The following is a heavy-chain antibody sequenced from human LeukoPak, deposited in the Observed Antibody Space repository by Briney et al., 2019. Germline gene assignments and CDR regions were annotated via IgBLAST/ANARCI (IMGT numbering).Heavy chain of an antibody. CDR2: ISYSGST. CDR1: GGSINSYY. J-gene: IGHJ4*02. Sequence: PSETLSLTCTVYGGSINSYYWSWIRQPPGKGLEWIGYISYSGSTNYNPFLKSRVTISLDTSKNQFFLKLSSVTAADTALYYCARGYANWGQGTLVTVSS. V-gene: IGHV4-59*01. D-gene: IGHD2-2*01. CDR3: ARGYAN.